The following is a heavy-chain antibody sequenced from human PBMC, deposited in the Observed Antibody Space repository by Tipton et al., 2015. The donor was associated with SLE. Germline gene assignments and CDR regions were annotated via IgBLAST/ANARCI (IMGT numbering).Heavy chain of an antibody. CDR1: GGSISSDY. CDR2: IYYSGST. J-gene: IGHJ4*02. CDR3: ARVGSGVDY. V-gene: IGHV4-59*01. D-gene: IGHD3-10*01. Sequence: TLSLTCVVYGGSISSDYWSWIRQPPGKGLEWIGYIYYSGSTNYNPSLKSRVTISVDTSKNQFSLKLSSVTAADTAVYYCARVGSGVDYWGQGTLVTVSS.